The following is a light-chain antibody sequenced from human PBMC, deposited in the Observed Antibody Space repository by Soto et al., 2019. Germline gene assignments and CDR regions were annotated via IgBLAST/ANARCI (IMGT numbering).Light chain of an antibody. Sequence: EIVMTQSPATLSVSPGERVTLSCRASQSVSTRLAWYQQKPGQAPRLLIYGASTRATGIPARFSGSGSGTEFTVTISSLQSEDFAVYHCQQYNNWPPEYTFGQGTKLEIK. CDR3: QQYNNWPPEYT. J-gene: IGKJ2*01. V-gene: IGKV3D-15*01. CDR2: GAS. CDR1: QSVSTR.